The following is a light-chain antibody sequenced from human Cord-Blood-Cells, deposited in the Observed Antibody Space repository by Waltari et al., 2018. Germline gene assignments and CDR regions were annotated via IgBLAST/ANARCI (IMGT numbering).Light chain of an antibody. CDR3: SSYTSSSTLV. Sequence: SALTQPASVSGSPGQSITISCTGTSSDAGGYKHVSWYQQHPGKAPKLIIYDVSNRPSGVSNRFSGSKSGNTASLTISGLQAEDETDYYCSSYTSSSTLVCGGGTKLTVL. CDR1: SSDAGGYKH. CDR2: DVS. J-gene: IGLJ2*01. V-gene: IGLV2-14*01.